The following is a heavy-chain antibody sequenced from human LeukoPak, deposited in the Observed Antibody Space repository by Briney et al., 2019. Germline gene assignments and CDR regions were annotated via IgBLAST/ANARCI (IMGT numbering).Heavy chain of an antibody. J-gene: IGHJ6*03. CDR3: ARFPGSAEYRHYYYMDV. CDR1: GGSISNYF. CDR2: IYYSDST. Sequence: PSETLSLTCTVSGGSISNYFWSWIRQPLGKGLECIGYIYYSDSTNYNPSLKSRVTVSVDTSKNQFSLKLSSVTAADTAVYYCARFPGSAEYRHYYYMDVWGKGTTVTISS. D-gene: IGHD2-15*01. V-gene: IGHV4-59*01.